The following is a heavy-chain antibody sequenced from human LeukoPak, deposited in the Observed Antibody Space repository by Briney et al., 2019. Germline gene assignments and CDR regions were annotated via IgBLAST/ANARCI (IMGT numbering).Heavy chain of an antibody. CDR1: GYTLTGLS. D-gene: IGHD6-19*01. CDR3: ATAVAGLCYYGMDV. J-gene: IGHJ6*02. V-gene: IGHV1-24*01. CDR2: FDPEDGET. Sequence: ASVKVSCKVSGYTLTGLSMHWVRQAPGKGLEWMGGFDPEDGETIYAQKFQGRVTMTEDTSTDTAYMELSSLRSEDTAVYYCATAVAGLCYYGMDVWGQGTTVTVSS.